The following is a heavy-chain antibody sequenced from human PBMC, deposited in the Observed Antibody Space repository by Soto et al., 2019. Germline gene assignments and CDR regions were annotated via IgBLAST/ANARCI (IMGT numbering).Heavy chain of an antibody. J-gene: IGHJ5*02. CDR2: ISGSGGST. CDR1: GFTFSSYA. V-gene: IGHV3-23*01. CDR3: AKDPSGWYVEATWLDP. D-gene: IGHD6-19*01. Sequence: LRLSCAASGFTFSSYAMSWVRQAPGKGLEWVSAISGSGGSTYYADSVKGRFTISRDNSKNTLYLQMNSLRAEDTAVYYCAKDPSGWYVEATWLDPWGQGTLVTVYS.